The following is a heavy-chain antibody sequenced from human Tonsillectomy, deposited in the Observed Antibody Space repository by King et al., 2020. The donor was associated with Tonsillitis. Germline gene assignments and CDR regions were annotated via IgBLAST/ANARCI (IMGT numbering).Heavy chain of an antibody. D-gene: IGHD3/OR15-3a*01. CDR3: ARGPTDFWTGYYRGPEDY. V-gene: IGHV3-30*03. CDR1: GFIFSNYV. Sequence: VQLVESGGGVVQPGRSLRLSCAASGFIFSNYVMHWVRQAPGRGLEWVAVISKGGDNNFYVDSVKGRFTIDRDNSKNTLYLQMNSLSAEDTAVYYCARGPTDFWTGYYRGPEDYWGQGTLVTVSS. CDR2: ISKGGDNN. J-gene: IGHJ4*02.